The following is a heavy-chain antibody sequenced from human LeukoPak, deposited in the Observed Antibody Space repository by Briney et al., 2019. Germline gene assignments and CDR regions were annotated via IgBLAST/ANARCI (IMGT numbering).Heavy chain of an antibody. J-gene: IGHJ3*02. V-gene: IGHV3-48*04. Sequence: GGSLRLSCAASGFTFSSYSMNWVRQAPGKGLEWVSYISSSSSTIYYADSVKGRFTISRDNAKNSLYLQMNSLRAEDTAVYYCARVRLLWFGELFDAFDTWGQGTMVTVSS. D-gene: IGHD3-10*01. CDR3: ARVRLLWFGELFDAFDT. CDR2: ISSSSSTI. CDR1: GFTFSSYS.